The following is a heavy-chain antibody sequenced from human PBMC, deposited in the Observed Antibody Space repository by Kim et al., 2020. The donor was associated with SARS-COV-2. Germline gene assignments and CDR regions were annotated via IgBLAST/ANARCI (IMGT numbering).Heavy chain of an antibody. CDR2: ISCSGGST. D-gene: IGHD6-13*01. CDR3: AKDGVGPAAGTWDDY. V-gene: IGHV3-23*01. J-gene: IGHJ4*02. CDR1: GFTFSSYA. Sequence: GGSLRLSCAASGFTFSSYAMSWVRQAPGKGLEWVSAISCSGGSTYYADSVKGRFTIARDNSKNTLYLQMNSLRAEDTAVYYCAKDGVGPAAGTWDDYWGQGTLVTVSS.